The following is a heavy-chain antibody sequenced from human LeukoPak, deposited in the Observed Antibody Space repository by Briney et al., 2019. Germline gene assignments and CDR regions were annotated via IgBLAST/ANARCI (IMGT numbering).Heavy chain of an antibody. CDR3: ARDSSQQLVPDAFDI. CDR1: GFTFSSYS. V-gene: IGHV3-21*01. D-gene: IGHD6-13*01. CDR2: ISSSSSYI. J-gene: IGHJ3*02. Sequence: GGSLRLSCAASGFTFSSYSMNWVRQAPGKGLEWVSSISSSSSYIYYADPVKGRFTISRDNAKNSLYLQMNSLRAEDTAVYYCARDSSQQLVPDAFDIWGQGTMVTVSS.